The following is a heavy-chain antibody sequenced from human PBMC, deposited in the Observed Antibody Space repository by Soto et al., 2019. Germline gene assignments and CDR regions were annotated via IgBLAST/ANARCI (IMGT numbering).Heavy chain of an antibody. J-gene: IGHJ6*02. CDR3: ARGLYSSTRIYGMDV. Sequence: QVQLVQSGAEVKKPGASVKVSCKASGYTFTGYYMHWVRQAPGQGLEWIGWINPNSGGTNYAQKFQGWVTMTRDTSISTAYMELSRLRSDDTAVYYCARGLYSSTRIYGMDVWGQGTTVTVSS. CDR2: INPNSGGT. V-gene: IGHV1-2*04. CDR1: GYTFTGYY. D-gene: IGHD6-13*01.